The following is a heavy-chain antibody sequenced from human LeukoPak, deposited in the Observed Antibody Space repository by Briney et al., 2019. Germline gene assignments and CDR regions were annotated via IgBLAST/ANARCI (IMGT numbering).Heavy chain of an antibody. CDR1: GFTFSSYG. Sequence: PGGSLGLSCAASGFTFSSYGMHWDRQAPGKGLEWVAFIRYDGSNKYYADSVKGRFTIFRDNSKNTLYLQMNSLRAEDTAVYYCAKDGGATTTYYFDYWGQGTLVTVSS. J-gene: IGHJ4*02. D-gene: IGHD1-26*01. CDR2: IRYDGSNK. V-gene: IGHV3-30*02. CDR3: AKDGGATTTYYFDY.